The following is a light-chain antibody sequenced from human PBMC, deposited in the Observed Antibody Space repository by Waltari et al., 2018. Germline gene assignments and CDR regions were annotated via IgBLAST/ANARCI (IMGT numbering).Light chain of an antibody. CDR2: EDN. CDR3: CTYVGRTTFHVT. CDR1: ISDVGTYNL. V-gene: IGLV2-23*02. Sequence: QSALTQPASVSGSPGQSITISCPATISDVGTYNLVSWYQQHPGKAPKLIIYEDNKRPSGVSDRLSGSKSGNTASLTISWLQAEDEADYYCCTYVGRTTFHVTFGGGTKLTVL. J-gene: IGLJ2*01.